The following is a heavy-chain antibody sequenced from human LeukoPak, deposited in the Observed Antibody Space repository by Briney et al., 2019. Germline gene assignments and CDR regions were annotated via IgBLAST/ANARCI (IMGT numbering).Heavy chain of an antibody. CDR3: ARDRGVDYCSGGSCSHYYYYMDV. CDR1: GYTFTGFY. D-gene: IGHD2-15*01. V-gene: IGHV1-2*02. Sequence: ASVKVSCKASGYTFTGFYMHWVRQARGQGLEWMGWINPNSGDTNYAQKFQGRVTMTRDTSISTAYMELSRLRSDDTAVYYCARDRGVDYCSGGSCSHYYYYMDVWGKGTTVTISS. J-gene: IGHJ6*03. CDR2: INPNSGDT.